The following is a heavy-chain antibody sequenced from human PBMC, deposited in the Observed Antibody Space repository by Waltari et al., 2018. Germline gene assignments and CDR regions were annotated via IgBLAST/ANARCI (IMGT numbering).Heavy chain of an antibody. CDR2: ISYDGSSQ. CDR1: GFTFKTYG. D-gene: IGHD3-3*01. J-gene: IGHJ4*02. Sequence: VQLVESGGGVVQPGRSLRLSCPASGFTFKTYGMHWVRQAPGKGLEWVGVISYDGSSQNYGDSVKGRFTISRDNSKSTLYLQMNSLRGEDTAVYYCAREAPFGVVSSFDYWGQGILATVSS. V-gene: IGHV3-33*01. CDR3: AREAPFGVVSSFDY.